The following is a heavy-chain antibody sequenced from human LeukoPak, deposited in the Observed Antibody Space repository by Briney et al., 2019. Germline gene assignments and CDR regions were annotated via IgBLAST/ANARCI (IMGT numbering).Heavy chain of an antibody. J-gene: IGHJ4*02. Sequence: GGSLRLSCAASGFTFDDYGMSWVRQAPGKGLEWVSSISSSSSYIYYADSVKGRFTISRDNAKNSLYLQMNSLRAEDTAVYYCARDGPSIAAAGPDYWGQGTLVTVSS. CDR3: ARDGPSIAAAGPDY. V-gene: IGHV3-21*01. CDR1: GFTFDDYG. D-gene: IGHD6-13*01. CDR2: ISSSSSYI.